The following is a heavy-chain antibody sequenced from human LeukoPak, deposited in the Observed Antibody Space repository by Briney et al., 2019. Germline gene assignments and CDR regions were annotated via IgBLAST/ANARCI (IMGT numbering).Heavy chain of an antibody. V-gene: IGHV3-30-3*01. J-gene: IGHJ4*02. D-gene: IGHD5-12*01. CDR3: ARGRNLVATSGYFDY. CDR2: ISYDGSNE. Sequence: PGGSLRLSCSASGFTFSSYAMHWVRQAPGKGLEWVAAISYDGSNEYYADSVKGRFTISRDNSKNTLYLQMNSLRAEDTAVYYCARGRNLVATSGYFDYWGQGTLVTVSS. CDR1: GFTFSSYA.